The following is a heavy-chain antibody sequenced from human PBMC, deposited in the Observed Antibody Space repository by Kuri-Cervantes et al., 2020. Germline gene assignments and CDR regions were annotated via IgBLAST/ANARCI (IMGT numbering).Heavy chain of an antibody. CDR3: ARVRASVAFDY. Sequence: SVKVSCKASGYTFTGYYMHWVRQAPGQGLEWMGRIIPILGIANYAQKFQGRVTITADKSTSTAYMELSSLRSEDTAVYYCARVRASVAFDYWGQGTLVTVSS. V-gene: IGHV1-69*04. J-gene: IGHJ4*02. CDR1: GYTFTGYY. CDR2: IIPILGIA.